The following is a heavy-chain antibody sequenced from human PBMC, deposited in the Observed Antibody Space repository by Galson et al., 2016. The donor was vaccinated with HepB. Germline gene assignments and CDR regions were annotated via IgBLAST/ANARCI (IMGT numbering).Heavy chain of an antibody. D-gene: IGHD1-14*01. Sequence: PALVQPTQTLTLTCRFSGFSLSTTGVTVGWIRRRPGKALEWLALISFDEHKRYRPSLNNRLTVTTDTSKNPVVLTMADMQPVDTATYYCAHRGRHLRALTHFDSWGPGTLVTVSS. CDR3: AHRGRHLRALTHFDS. J-gene: IGHJ5*01. CDR1: GFSLSTTGVT. V-gene: IGHV2-5*02. CDR2: ISFDEHK.